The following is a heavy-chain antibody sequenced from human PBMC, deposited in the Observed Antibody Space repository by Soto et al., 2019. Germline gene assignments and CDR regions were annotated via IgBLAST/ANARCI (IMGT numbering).Heavy chain of an antibody. J-gene: IGHJ5*02. V-gene: IGHV3-23*01. CDR3: AKDSGDYVARGS. CDR2: ISGSGGST. D-gene: IGHD4-17*01. Sequence: EVQLLESGGGLVQPGGSLRLSCAASGFTFSSYAMSWVRQAPGKGLEWVSAISGSGGSTYYADSVKGRFTISRDNSKNTLYLQMNSLSAEDTAVYYCAKDSGDYVARGSWGQGTLVTVSS. CDR1: GFTFSSYA.